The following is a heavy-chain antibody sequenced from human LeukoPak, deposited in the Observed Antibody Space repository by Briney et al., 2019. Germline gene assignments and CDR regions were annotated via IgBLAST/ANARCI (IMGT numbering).Heavy chain of an antibody. CDR1: GYTLTELS. Sequence: ASVKVSCKVSGYTLTELSMHWVRQAPGKGLEWMGGFDPEDGETIYAQKFQGRVTMTEDTSTDTAYMELSSLRSEDMAVYYCAVTGDWLSLHDAFDIWGQGTMVTVSS. D-gene: IGHD3-9*01. J-gene: IGHJ3*02. V-gene: IGHV1-24*01. CDR2: FDPEDGET. CDR3: AVTGDWLSLHDAFDI.